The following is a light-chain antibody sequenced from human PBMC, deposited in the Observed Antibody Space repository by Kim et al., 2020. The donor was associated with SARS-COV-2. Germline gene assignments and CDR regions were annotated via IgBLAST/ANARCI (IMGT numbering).Light chain of an antibody. CDR2: YNS. Sequence: SSELTQPPSVSVAPGQTARIACGENNIGTKSVHWYQQKPGQAPVLVIYYNSDRPSGIPERFSGSNSGNPATLTVSRVEAGDEADYYCQVWDNTLNQVVFGGGTQLTVL. V-gene: IGLV3-21*04. J-gene: IGLJ2*01. CDR1: NIGTKS. CDR3: QVWDNTLNQVV.